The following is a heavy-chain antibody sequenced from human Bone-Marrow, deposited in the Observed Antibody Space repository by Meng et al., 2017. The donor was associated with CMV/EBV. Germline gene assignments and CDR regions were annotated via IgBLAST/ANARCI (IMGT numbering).Heavy chain of an antibody. J-gene: IGHJ4*02. CDR2: ISAYNGNT. D-gene: IGHD3-22*01. CDR3: ARATRDYYYDSSGYYYFDY. CDR1: GYTFTSYG. V-gene: IGHV1-18*01. Sequence: ASVKVSCKASGYTFTSYGISWVRQAPGQGLEWMGWISAYNGNTNYAQKLQGRVTMTTDTSTSTAYMELRSLRSDDTAVYYCARATRDYYYDSSGYYYFDYWGQGTLVTVSS.